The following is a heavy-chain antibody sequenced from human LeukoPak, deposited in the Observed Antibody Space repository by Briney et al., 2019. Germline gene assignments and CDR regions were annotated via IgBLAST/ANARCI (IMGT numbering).Heavy chain of an antibody. CDR1: GGSFSGYY. D-gene: IGHD3-16*02. CDR3: PRTYYDYVWGSYRPTRFDY. J-gene: IGHJ4*02. V-gene: IGHV4-34*01. CDR2: INHSGST. Sequence: SETLSLTCAVYGGSFSGYYWSWIRQPPGKGLEWIGEINHSGSTNYNPSLKSRVTISVDTSKNQFSLKLSSVTAADTAVYYCPRTYYDYVWGSYRPTRFDYWGQGTLVTVSS.